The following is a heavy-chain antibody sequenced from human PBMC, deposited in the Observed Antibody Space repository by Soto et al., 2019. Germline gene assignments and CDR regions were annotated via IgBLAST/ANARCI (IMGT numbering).Heavy chain of an antibody. CDR1: GFTFSSYA. CDR3: AKGRDPDYYDSSGYYQEYYFDY. J-gene: IGHJ4*02. CDR2: ISGSGGST. D-gene: IGHD3-22*01. Sequence: ESGGGLVQPGGSLRLSCAASGFTFSSYAMSWVRQAPGKGLEWVSAISGSGGSTYYADSVKGRFTISRDNSKNTLYLQMNSLRAEDTAVYYCAKGRDPDYYDSSGYYQEYYFDYWGQGTLVTVSS. V-gene: IGHV3-23*01.